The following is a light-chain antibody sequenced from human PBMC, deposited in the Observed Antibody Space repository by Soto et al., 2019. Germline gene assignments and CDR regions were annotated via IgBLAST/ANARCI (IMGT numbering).Light chain of an antibody. CDR1: RTIASY. J-gene: IGKJ4*01. CDR2: AAS. Sequence: DIQMTQSPSSLSASVGDRVTITCRASRTIASYVNWYQQKPGKAPNLLIYAASSLQPGVPSRFSGSGSGTDFTLTISSLLPEDFATYYCQQSYTTAALSFGGGNKVEIK. V-gene: IGKV1-39*01. CDR3: QQSYTTAALS.